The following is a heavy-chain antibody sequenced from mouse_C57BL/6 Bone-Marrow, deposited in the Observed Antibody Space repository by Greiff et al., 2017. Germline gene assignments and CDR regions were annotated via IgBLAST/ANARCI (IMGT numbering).Heavy chain of an antibody. CDR1: GYTFTTYP. Sequence: VHLVESGAELVKPGASVKMSCKASGYTFTTYPIEWMQQNHGKSLEWIGNFHPFNDDTKYNEKFKGKATLTVEKSSSTVYLELSRLTSDDSAVYYCARGENYGSSCGAMDYWGQGTSVTVSS. J-gene: IGHJ4*01. D-gene: IGHD1-1*01. CDR2: FHPFNDDT. V-gene: IGHV1-47*01. CDR3: ARGENYGSSCGAMDY.